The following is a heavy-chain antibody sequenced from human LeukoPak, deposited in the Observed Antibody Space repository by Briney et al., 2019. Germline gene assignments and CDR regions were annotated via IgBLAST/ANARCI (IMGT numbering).Heavy chain of an antibody. CDR2: IRGDGSET. V-gene: IGHV3-7*05. CDR1: GFTFRSNR. D-gene: IGHD1-14*01. Sequence: GGSLRFSCAASGFTFRSNRMSWVRKAPGKGLEWVAHIRGDGSETHYVDSVKGRFTISRDNAKNSLYLQMNSLRAEDTAIYYCARDNSGPDPEHGAAWGQGTLVTVSS. CDR3: ARDNSGPDPEHGAA. J-gene: IGHJ5*02.